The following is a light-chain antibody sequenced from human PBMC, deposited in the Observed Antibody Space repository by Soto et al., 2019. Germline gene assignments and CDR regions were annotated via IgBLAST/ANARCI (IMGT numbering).Light chain of an antibody. CDR3: AIWDLTLSAWV. CDR1: TSNIGSNT. V-gene: IGLV1-44*01. CDR2: SND. Sequence: QSVLTQPPSASGTPGQRVTISCSGTTSNIGSNTVSWYHHLPGTAPKLHIYSNDQRPSGVPDRFSGSKSGTSASLAISGLQSEDEADYYCAIWDLTLSAWVFGGGTKLTVL. J-gene: IGLJ3*02.